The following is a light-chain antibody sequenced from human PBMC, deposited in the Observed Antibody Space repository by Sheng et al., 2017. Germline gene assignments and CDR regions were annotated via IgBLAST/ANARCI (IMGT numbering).Light chain of an antibody. J-gene: IGKJ4*01. CDR2: DAS. V-gene: IGKV1-33*01. Sequence: DIQVTQSPSSLSASVGDRVTITCQASHAISNFLDWFQQKPQKAPKLLIYDASTLQPGVPSRFSGIRSGTDFTFTISSLQPEDIATYYCQQYDNLLALTFGGGTKVEIK. CDR1: HAISNF. CDR3: QQYDNLLALT.